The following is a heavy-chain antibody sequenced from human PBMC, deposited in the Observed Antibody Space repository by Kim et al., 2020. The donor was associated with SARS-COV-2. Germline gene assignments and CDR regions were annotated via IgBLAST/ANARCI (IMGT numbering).Heavy chain of an antibody. V-gene: IGHV3-11*06. Sequence: STNINYADSVKVLLTISRDNAKNSLYLQMNSLGAEDTAVYYCARNHAMDVWGQGTTVTVSS. CDR3: ARNHAMDV. CDR2: STNI. J-gene: IGHJ6*02.